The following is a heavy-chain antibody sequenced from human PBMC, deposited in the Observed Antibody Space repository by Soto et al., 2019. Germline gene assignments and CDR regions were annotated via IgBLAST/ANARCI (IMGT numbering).Heavy chain of an antibody. J-gene: IGHJ3*02. CDR2: IIPIFGTA. Sequence: SVKVSCKASGGTFSSYAISWVRQAPGQGLEWMGGIIPIFGTANYAQKFQGRVTITADESTSTAYMELSSLRSEDTAVYYCARDRGYYDGSGPSDAFDIWGQGTMDTVS. V-gene: IGHV1-69*13. D-gene: IGHD3-22*01. CDR1: GGTFSSYA. CDR3: ARDRGYYDGSGPSDAFDI.